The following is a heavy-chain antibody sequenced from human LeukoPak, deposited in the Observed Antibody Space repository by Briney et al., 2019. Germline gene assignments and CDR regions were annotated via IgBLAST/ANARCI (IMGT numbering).Heavy chain of an antibody. Sequence: GRSLRLSCAASGFTFSSYGMRWVRQAPGKGLEWVAVIWYDGSNKYYADSVKGRFTISRDNSKNTLYLQMNSLRAEDTAVYYCAKDQVTMVRGVISARLYYYYYYMDVWGKGTTVTVSS. CDR3: AKDQVTMVRGVISARLYYYYYYMDV. CDR2: IWYDGSNK. D-gene: IGHD3-10*01. V-gene: IGHV3-33*06. CDR1: GFTFSSYG. J-gene: IGHJ6*03.